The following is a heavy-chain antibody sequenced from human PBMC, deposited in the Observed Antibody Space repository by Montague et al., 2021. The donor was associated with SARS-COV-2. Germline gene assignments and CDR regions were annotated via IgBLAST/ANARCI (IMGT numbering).Heavy chain of an antibody. D-gene: IGHD1-14*01. V-gene: IGHV4-4*02. Sequence: SETLSLTCVVSDVSLSTSTWWSWVRQSPGKGLEWVGEIYLSGFTQYNPSVKSRVSISLDDSGSQFSLRLTSVTAADTALYFCARGGPGNRSFDYWGQGTLVTVSS. CDR3: ARGGPGNRSFDY. CDR2: IYLSGFT. CDR1: DVSLSTSTW. J-gene: IGHJ4*02.